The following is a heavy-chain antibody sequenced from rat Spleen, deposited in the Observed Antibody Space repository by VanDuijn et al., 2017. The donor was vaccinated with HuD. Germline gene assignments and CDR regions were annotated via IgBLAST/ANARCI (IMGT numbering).Heavy chain of an antibody. V-gene: IGHV5-29*01. Sequence: EVQLVESDGGLVQPGRSLKLSCAASGFTFSDYYMTWVRQAPTKGLEWVATITYDGSSTYYRDSVKGRFTISRDSAKSTLYLQMDSLRSEDTATYYCAKESYYGFIFDYWGQGVMVTVSS. CDR3: AKESYYGFIFDY. J-gene: IGHJ2*01. D-gene: IGHD1-7*01. CDR2: ITYDGSST. CDR1: GFTFSDYY.